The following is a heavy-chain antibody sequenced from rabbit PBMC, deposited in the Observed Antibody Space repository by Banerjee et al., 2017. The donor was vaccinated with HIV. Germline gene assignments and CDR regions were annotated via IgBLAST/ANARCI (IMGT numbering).Heavy chain of an antibody. V-gene: IGHV1S45*01. CDR1: GFSFSSGYD. J-gene: IGHJ4*01. CDR3: ARDVSYAGYTGNGYPPL. D-gene: IGHD8-1*01. CDR2: INAVTGKA. Sequence: QEQLVESGGGLVKPGASLTLTCTASGFSFSSGYDMCWVRQAPGKGLEWIACINAVTGKAVYATWAKGRFTFSKTSSTTVTLQMTSLTAADTATYFCARDVSYAGYTGNGYPPLWGQGTLVTVS.